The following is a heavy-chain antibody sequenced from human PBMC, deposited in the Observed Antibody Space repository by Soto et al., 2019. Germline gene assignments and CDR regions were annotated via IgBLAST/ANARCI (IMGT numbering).Heavy chain of an antibody. V-gene: IGHV3-9*01. CDR1: GFTFDDYA. J-gene: IGHJ6*02. Sequence: GGSLRLSCAASGFTFDDYAMHWVRQAPGKGLEWVSIISWNSGSKGYADSVKGRFTISRDNAKNSLHLQMNGLRAEDTALYYCAKDIRARGNDFGDEEDEHGLRNYYYYGMDVWGQGTTVTVSS. CDR3: AKDIRARGNDFGDEEDEHGLRNYYYYGMDV. D-gene: IGHD5-12*01. CDR2: ISWNSGSK.